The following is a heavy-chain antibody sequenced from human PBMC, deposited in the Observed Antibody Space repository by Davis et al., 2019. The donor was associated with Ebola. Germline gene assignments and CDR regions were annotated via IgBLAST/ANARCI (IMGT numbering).Heavy chain of an antibody. J-gene: IGHJ6*02. CDR3: ARNRIAGSSSFYYYYGMDV. V-gene: IGHV3-64D*08. Sequence: GGSLRLSCSASGFTFSSYAMHWVRQAPGKGLEYVSAISSNGGSTYYADSVKGRFTISRDNSKNTLYLQMSSLRAEDTAVYYCARNRIAGSSSFYYYYGMDVWGQGTTVTVSS. D-gene: IGHD6-6*01. CDR2: ISSNGGST. CDR1: GFTFSSYA.